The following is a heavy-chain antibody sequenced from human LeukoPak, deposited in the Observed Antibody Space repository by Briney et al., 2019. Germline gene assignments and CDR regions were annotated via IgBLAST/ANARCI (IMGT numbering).Heavy chain of an antibody. CDR3: ARDHTDPGLFFDS. V-gene: IGHV3-7*01. CDR1: GFTFSNYW. D-gene: IGHD2-21*01. Sequence: GGSLRLSCAASGFTFSNYWMTWVRQAPGKGLEWVASIKFDGSEKYYVDSVKGRFTISRDNAKNSPYLQMNSLRAEDTALYYCARDHTDPGLFFDSWGQGTLVTVSS. J-gene: IGHJ4*02. CDR2: IKFDGSEK.